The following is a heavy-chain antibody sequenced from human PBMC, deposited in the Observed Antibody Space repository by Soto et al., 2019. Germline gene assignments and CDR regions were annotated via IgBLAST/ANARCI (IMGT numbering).Heavy chain of an antibody. CDR3: ARFDGYGDYWFDP. D-gene: IGHD4-17*01. CDR2: INHSGST. CDR1: GGSFSGYY. J-gene: IGHJ5*02. Sequence: SETLSLTCAVYGGSFSGYYWSWIRQPPGKGLEWIGEINHSGSTNYNPSLKSRVTISVDTSKNQFSLKLSSVTAADTAVYYCARFDGYGDYWFDPWGQEPWSPSPQ. V-gene: IGHV4-34*01.